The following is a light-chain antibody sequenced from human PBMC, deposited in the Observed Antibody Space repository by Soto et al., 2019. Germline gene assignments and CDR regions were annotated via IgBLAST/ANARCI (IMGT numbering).Light chain of an antibody. V-gene: IGLV2-8*01. CDR2: EVT. J-gene: IGLJ1*01. CDR1: SSDVGANNY. CDR3: SSYAGTNRV. Sequence: QSALTQPPSASGSPGQSVTISCTGTSSDVGANNYVSWYQQHPGKAPKLMIYEVTKRPSGVPDRFSRSKSGNTASLTVSGLQAEDEADSYCSSYAGTNRVFGTGTKLTVL.